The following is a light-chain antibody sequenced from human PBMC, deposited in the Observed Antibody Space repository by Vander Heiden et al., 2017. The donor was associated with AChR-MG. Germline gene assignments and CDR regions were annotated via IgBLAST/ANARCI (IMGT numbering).Light chain of an antibody. CDR3: QQYGDSPPWT. J-gene: IGKJ1*01. CDR1: QSVGSTY. Sequence: EIALTHSPGPLSLSPGERATLCCRASQSVGSTYLAWYQQKPGQAPRLLIYGAASRATGIPDRFSGSGSGTDFTLTISRLEPEDFAVYYCQQYGDSPPWTFGQGTKVEIK. CDR2: GAA. V-gene: IGKV3-20*01.